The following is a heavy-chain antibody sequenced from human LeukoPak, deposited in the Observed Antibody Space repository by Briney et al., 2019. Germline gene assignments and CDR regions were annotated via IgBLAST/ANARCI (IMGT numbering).Heavy chain of an antibody. D-gene: IGHD3-22*01. CDR3: ASRNYYDSSGDKASKY. Sequence: PSETLSLTCTVSGYSISSGYYWGWIRQPPGKGLEWIGSISHSGSTYYKPSLKSRVTISVDTSKNQFSLKLSSVTAADTAVYYCASRNYYDSSGDKASKYWGQGTLVTVSS. J-gene: IGHJ4*02. V-gene: IGHV4-38-2*02. CDR1: GYSISSGYY. CDR2: ISHSGST.